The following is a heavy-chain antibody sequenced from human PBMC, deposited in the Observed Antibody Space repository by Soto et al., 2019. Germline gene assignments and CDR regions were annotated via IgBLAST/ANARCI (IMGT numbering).Heavy chain of an antibody. Sequence: QVQLVQSGAEVKKPGSSVKVSCKASGGTFSSYAISWVRQAPGQGLEWMGGFIPIFGTANYAQKFQGRVTITADKSTSTAYMELSSLRAEDTAVYYCARDIYTMVRGGTKSDYWGQGTLVTVSS. CDR3: ARDIYTMVRGGTKSDY. J-gene: IGHJ4*02. CDR1: GGTFSSYA. D-gene: IGHD3-10*01. CDR2: FIPIFGTA. V-gene: IGHV1-69*06.